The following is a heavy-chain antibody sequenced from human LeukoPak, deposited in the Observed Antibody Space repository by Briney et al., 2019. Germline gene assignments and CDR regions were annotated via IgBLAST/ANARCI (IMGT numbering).Heavy chain of an antibody. V-gene: IGHV1-8*01. J-gene: IGHJ5*02. Sequence: GSVKVSCKASGYTFTSYDINWVRQATGQGLEWMGWMNPNSGNTGYAQKFQGRVTMTRNTSISTAYMELSSLRSEDTAVYYCARGVGYCSGGSCYRWSDPWGQGTLVTVSS. CDR1: GYTFTSYD. CDR2: MNPNSGNT. D-gene: IGHD2-15*01. CDR3: ARGVGYCSGGSCYRWSDP.